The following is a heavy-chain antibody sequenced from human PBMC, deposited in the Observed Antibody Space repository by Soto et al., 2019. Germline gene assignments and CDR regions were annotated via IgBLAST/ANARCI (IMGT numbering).Heavy chain of an antibody. J-gene: IGHJ6*01. V-gene: IGHV4-30-4*01. CDR3: AISRLISLSRVHEYYDITGIDD. CDR1: GGSISSGDYY. CDR2: IYYSGST. D-gene: IGHD3-3*01. Sequence: PSETLSLTCTVSGGSISSGDYYWSWIRQPPGKSLEWIGYIYYSGSTYYNPSLKSRVTISVDTSKNQFSLKLSSVTAADTAVYYCAISRLISLSRVHEYYDITGIDDWGEGTTV.